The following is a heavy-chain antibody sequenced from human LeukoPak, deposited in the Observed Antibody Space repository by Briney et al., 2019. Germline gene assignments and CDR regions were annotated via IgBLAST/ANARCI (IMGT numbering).Heavy chain of an antibody. D-gene: IGHD6-19*01. V-gene: IGHV3-30*03. J-gene: IGHJ6*03. CDR2: ISYDGSNK. Sequence: GGSLRLSCAASGFTFSSYGMHWVRQAPGKGLEWVAVISYDGSNKYYADSVKGRFTISRDNSKNTLYLQMNSLRSDDTAVYYCATSIAVGSSRDYMDVWGKGTTVTISS. CDR3: ATSIAVGSSRDYMDV. CDR1: GFTFSSYG.